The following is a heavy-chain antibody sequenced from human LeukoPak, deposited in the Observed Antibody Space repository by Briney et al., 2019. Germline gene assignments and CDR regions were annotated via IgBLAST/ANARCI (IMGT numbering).Heavy chain of an antibody. D-gene: IGHD6-13*01. V-gene: IGHV4-59*01. CDR3: ARGTSAAGTSPTIDY. CDR1: GGSLSSYY. J-gene: IGHJ4*02. Sequence: SETLSLTCTVSGGSLSSYYWSWIRQPPGKGLEWIGYIYYSGSTNYNPSLKSRVTISVDTSKNQFSLKLSSVTAADTAVYYCARGTSAAGTSPTIDYWGQGTLVTVSS. CDR2: IYYSGST.